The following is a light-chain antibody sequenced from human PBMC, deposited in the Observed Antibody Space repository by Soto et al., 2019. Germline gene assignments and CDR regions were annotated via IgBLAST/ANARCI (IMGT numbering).Light chain of an antibody. CDR3: QQYGSSAIT. CDR1: QSVSSSY. J-gene: IGKJ5*01. CDR2: GAS. Sequence: EIVLTQSPGTLSLSPGERATLCCRASQSVSSSYLAWYQQKPGQAPRLLIYGASSRATGIPDRFSGSGSGTDFTLTISRLEPEDFAVYYCQQYGSSAITFGQGTRREI. V-gene: IGKV3-20*01.